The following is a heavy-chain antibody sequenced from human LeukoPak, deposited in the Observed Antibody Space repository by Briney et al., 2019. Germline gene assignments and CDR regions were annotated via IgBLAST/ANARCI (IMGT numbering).Heavy chain of an antibody. Sequence: TGGSLRLSCSASGFTFSSYAMYWVRQAPGKGLEYVSGISSNGGSTYYADSVKGRFTISRDNSKNTLYLQMSSLRAEDTAVYYCVKITSSSGGDYWGQGTLVTVPS. CDR1: GFTFSSYA. J-gene: IGHJ4*02. CDR3: VKITSSSGGDY. D-gene: IGHD6-19*01. CDR2: ISSNGGST. V-gene: IGHV3-64D*09.